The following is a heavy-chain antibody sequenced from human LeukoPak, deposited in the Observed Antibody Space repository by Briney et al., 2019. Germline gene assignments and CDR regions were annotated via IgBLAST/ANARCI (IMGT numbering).Heavy chain of an antibody. V-gene: IGHV1-2*02. CDR3: VRDRGRGYDYNSGDFDC. Sequence: ASVKVSCKASGYSFAAYHTHWVRQVRGQGLEWMGSINPKTGGTNYAQNFQDRVTMTRDTSISAAYMELSSLRSDDTAVYYCVRDRGRGYDYNSGDFDCWGQGTTVTVSS. CDR2: INPKTGGT. D-gene: IGHD6-19*01. J-gene: IGHJ4*03. CDR1: GYSFAAYH.